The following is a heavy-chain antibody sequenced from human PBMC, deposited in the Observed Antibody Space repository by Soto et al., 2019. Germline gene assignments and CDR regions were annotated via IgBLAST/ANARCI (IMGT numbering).Heavy chain of an antibody. Sequence: QVQLVQSGAEVQKPGASVKVSCKASGYTFTSYGISWVRQAPGQGLEWMGWISAYNGNTNYAQKIQGRVTMTTDTSTRTAYMELRSLRSDDTAVYYCARDLTSSSWSNYYYGMDVWGQGTTVTVSS. CDR1: GYTFTSYG. V-gene: IGHV1-18*01. J-gene: IGHJ6*02. D-gene: IGHD6-13*01. CDR2: ISAYNGNT. CDR3: ARDLTSSSWSNYYYGMDV.